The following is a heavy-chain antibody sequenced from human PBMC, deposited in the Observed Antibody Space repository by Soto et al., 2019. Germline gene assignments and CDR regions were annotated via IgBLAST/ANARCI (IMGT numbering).Heavy chain of an antibody. CDR1: GFTFSSYS. D-gene: IGHD4-17*01. J-gene: IGHJ4*02. Sequence: EVQLVESGGGLVKPGRSLRLTCEASGFTFSSYSMHWVRQAPGKSLEWVSSINSGGTQIYYADSVKGRFSISRDTVKRSLFLQMNSLRAEDTGVYFCARGSTTVTYLGFDYWGQGALLSVS. CDR2: INSGGTQI. CDR3: ARGSTTVTYLGFDY. V-gene: IGHV3-21*04.